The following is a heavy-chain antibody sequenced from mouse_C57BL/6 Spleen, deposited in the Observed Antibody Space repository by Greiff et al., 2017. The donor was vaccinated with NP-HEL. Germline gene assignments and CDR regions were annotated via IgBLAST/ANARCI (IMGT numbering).Heavy chain of an antibody. CDR2: INPSSGYT. Sequence: QVQLQQSGAELARPGASVKMSCKASGYTFTSYTMHWVKQRPGRGLEWIGYINPSSGYTKYNQKFKDKATLTADKSSSTAYMQLSSLTSEDSAVDYCARKPLYAMDYWGQGTSVTVSS. CDR3: ARKPLYAMDY. CDR1: GYTFTSYT. V-gene: IGHV1-4*01. J-gene: IGHJ4*01.